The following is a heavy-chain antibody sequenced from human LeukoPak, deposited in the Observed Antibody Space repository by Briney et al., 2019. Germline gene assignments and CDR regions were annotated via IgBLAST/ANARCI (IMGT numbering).Heavy chain of an antibody. D-gene: IGHD5-24*01. CDR2: MGPNSVGT. CDR1: GYAFTDDD. CDR3: ARVLAGEMTTIYDPYMAV. V-gene: IGHV1-2*02. J-gene: IGHJ6*03. Sequence: SVNLSCKASGYAFTDDDMHWGREAPGQGREGRGGMGPNSVGTNYAQTCQGRVTMTRDPSISTAYMELRRLRSDDTAVYYCARVLAGEMTTIYDPYMAVSGKGNTVTISS.